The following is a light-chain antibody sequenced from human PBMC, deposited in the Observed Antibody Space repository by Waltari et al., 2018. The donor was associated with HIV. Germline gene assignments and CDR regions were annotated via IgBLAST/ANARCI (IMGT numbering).Light chain of an antibody. CDR1: ENMTSQY. CDR3: QQYAASPYT. Sequence: EIMLTQSPATLSLSPGETAIVSCRASENMTSQYLAWYQQKSGQAPRLLLFGASTRNPGVSERFGGAGSGADFTLTVSRLEPEDFALYFCQQYAASPYTFGQGT. CDR2: GAS. V-gene: IGKV3-20*01. J-gene: IGKJ2*01.